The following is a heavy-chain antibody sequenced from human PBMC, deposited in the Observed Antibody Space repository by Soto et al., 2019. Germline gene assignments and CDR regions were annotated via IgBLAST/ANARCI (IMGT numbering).Heavy chain of an antibody. D-gene: IGHD6-6*01. J-gene: IGHJ6*02. Sequence: ASVKVSCKASGYTFTSYGISWVRQAPGQGLEWMGWISAYNGNTNYAQKLQGRVTMTTDTSTSTAYMELRSLRSDDTAVYYCARVSTELGYYYVMDCWGQGTTVTVYS. CDR3: ARVSTELGYYYVMDC. V-gene: IGHV1-18*01. CDR1: GYTFTSYG. CDR2: ISAYNGNT.